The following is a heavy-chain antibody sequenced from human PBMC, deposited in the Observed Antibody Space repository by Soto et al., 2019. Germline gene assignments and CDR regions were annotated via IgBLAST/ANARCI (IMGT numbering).Heavy chain of an antibody. CDR3: ARERVRGWNDPDYFDY. CDR1: GFTFSRYS. V-gene: IGHV3-21*01. D-gene: IGHD1-1*01. Sequence: EVQLVESGGGLVKPGGSLRLSCAASGFTFSRYSMNWVRQAPGKGLEWVSSISSSSSYIYYADSVKGRFTISRDNAKNSLYLQMNSLRAEDTAVYYCARERVRGWNDPDYFDYWGQGTLVTVSS. J-gene: IGHJ4*02. CDR2: ISSSSSYI.